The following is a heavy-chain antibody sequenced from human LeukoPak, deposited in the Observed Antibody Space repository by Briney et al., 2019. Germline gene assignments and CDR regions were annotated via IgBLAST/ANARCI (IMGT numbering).Heavy chain of an antibody. J-gene: IGHJ4*02. CDR2: ISGDSVHK. Sequence: GGSLRLSCAASGFTFSNLGMNWVRQAAGKGLEWVSSISGDSVHKYYADSVRGRFTISRDNAKNSLYLELNSLRAEDTAVYYCAKFETAGNNYGSFESWGQGTLVTVSS. CDR3: AKFETAGNNYGSFES. D-gene: IGHD3-10*01. CDR1: GFTFSNLG. V-gene: IGHV3-21*01.